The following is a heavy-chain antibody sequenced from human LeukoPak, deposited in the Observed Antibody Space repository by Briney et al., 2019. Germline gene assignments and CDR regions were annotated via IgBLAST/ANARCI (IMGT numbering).Heavy chain of an antibody. CDR2: IYYSGST. CDR3: ARGFLSDPPWFDP. J-gene: IGHJ5*02. CDR1: GGSISSSSYY. V-gene: IGHV4-39*07. Sequence: PSETLSLTCTVSGGSISSSSYYWGWIRQPPGKGLEWIGSIYYSGSTYYNPSLKSRVTISVDTSKNQFSLKLSSVTAADTAVYYCARGFLSDPPWFDPWGQGTLVTVSS. D-gene: IGHD2-21*01.